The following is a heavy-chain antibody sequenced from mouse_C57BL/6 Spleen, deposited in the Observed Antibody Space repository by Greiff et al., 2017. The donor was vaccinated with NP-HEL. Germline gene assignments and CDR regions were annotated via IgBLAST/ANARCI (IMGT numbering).Heavy chain of an antibody. J-gene: IGHJ4*01. Sequence: VQLQQSGPELVKPGASVKISCKASGYTFTDYYMNWVKQSHGKSLEWIGDINPNNGGTSYNQKFKGKATLTVDKSSSTAYMELRSLTSEDSAGYYCARGDHYYAMDYWGQGTSVTVSS. CDR2: INPNNGGT. CDR3: ARGDHYYAMDY. V-gene: IGHV1-26*01. CDR1: GYTFTDYY.